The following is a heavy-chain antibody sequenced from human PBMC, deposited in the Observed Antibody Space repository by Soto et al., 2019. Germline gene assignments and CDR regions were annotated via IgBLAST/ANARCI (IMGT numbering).Heavy chain of an antibody. CDR2: INHSGGT. J-gene: IGHJ5*02. V-gene: IGHV4-34*01. CDR1: GGSFGGYY. D-gene: IGHD2-8*02. Sequence: PSETLSLTCAAYGGSFGGYYWNWIRQSPGKGLEWIGEINHSGGTLYNPSLKSRVTISVDKSRNQFSLTLTSVTAADTAVYYCARDSLTGNWFDPWGQGTLVTVSS. CDR3: ARDSLTGNWFDP.